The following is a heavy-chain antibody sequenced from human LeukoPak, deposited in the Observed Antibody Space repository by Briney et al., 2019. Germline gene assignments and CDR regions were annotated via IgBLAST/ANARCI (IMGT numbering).Heavy chain of an antibody. D-gene: IGHD1-26*01. CDR3: AKVSWWEVLSDDFDY. V-gene: IGHV3-23*01. CDR1: VSTINFFA. Sequence: GGSLRLSCAASVSTINFFAMSWVRQAPGKGLEWVSTISGSGDATHYADSVKGRFTISRDNSKNTLYLQVSILRAEDTAVYYCAKVSWWEVLSDDFDYWGQGTLVTVSS. CDR2: ISGSGDAT. J-gene: IGHJ4*02.